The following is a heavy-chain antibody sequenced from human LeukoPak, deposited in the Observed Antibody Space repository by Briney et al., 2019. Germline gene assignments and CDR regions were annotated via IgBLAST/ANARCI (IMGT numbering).Heavy chain of an antibody. D-gene: IGHD3-3*01. CDR1: GASISSGDYY. V-gene: IGHV4-61*02. J-gene: IGHJ4*02. Sequence: SETLSLTCSVSGASISSGDYYWYWIRQAAGKGLEWIGRIYTSGSTNYNPSLKSRVTISVDTSKNQFSLKLTSVTAADTAVYYCATTDFWSGYSPYFDYWGQGALVTVSS. CDR2: IYTSGST. CDR3: ATTDFWSGYSPYFDY.